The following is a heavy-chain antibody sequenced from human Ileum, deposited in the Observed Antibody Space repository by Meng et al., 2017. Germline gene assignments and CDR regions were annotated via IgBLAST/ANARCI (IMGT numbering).Heavy chain of an antibody. Sequence: QVALQESGPGLVRSSETLSLICTVSGGSVSRAGYQWGWIRQPPGKGLEWIGYASTNYNPSLKSRVTISLDTSRNQFSLSLSSVTAADTAVYYCARDHMGSLDYWGQGILVTVSS. D-gene: IGHD1-26*01. CDR3: ARDHMGSLDY. J-gene: IGHJ4*02. CDR1: GGSVSRAGYQ. V-gene: IGHV4-61*08. CDR2: AST.